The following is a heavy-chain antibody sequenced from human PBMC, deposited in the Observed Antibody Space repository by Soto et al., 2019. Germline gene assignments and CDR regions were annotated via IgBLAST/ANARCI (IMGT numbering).Heavy chain of an antibody. V-gene: IGHV4-30-4*01. CDR2: TYYSGST. J-gene: IGHJ4*02. CDR3: ARANYDCWSGYSYYFDY. Sequence: QVQLQESGPGLVKPSQTLSLTCTVSGGSISSGDYYWSWIRQPPGQGLEWIGYTYYSGSTYYNPSLTSRVTRSVDTSKTQFSLKLSSVTAADTAVSYCARANYDCWSGYSYYFDYWGQGTLVTVSS. D-gene: IGHD3-3*01. CDR1: GGSISSGDYY.